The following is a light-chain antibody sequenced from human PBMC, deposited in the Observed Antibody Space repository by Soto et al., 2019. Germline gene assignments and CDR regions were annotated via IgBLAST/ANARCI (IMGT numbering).Light chain of an antibody. Sequence: QSALTQPPSVSGSPGQSVTISCTGTSRDVGAYNYVSWYQKYPGKAPKLMIHEVNQRPSGVPARFSGSKSGNTASLTVYGLQTEHEADYYCSAFAATNTFEVLFGGGTQLTVL. CDR1: SRDVGAYNY. V-gene: IGLV2-8*01. CDR2: EVN. CDR3: SAFAATNTFEVL. J-gene: IGLJ3*02.